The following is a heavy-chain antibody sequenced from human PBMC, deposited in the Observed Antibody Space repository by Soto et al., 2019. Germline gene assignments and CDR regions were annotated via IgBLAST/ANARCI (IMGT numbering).Heavy chain of an antibody. Sequence: VLLLESGGGLVQPGGSLRLSCAASGFTFSSYAMSWVRQAPGKGLEWVSAISGSGGSTYYADSVKGRFTISRDNSKNTMHLQVNSLRAEDTAVYYCAKDGGYSSSWYWFDPWGQGPLVTVSS. V-gene: IGHV3-23*01. J-gene: IGHJ5*02. CDR2: ISGSGGST. CDR1: GFTFSSYA. CDR3: AKDGGYSSSWYWFDP. D-gene: IGHD6-13*01.